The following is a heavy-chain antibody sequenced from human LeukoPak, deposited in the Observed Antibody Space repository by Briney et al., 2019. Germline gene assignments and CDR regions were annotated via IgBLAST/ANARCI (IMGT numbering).Heavy chain of an antibody. CDR3: ARGGYSYGYYYYYYYMDV. CDR2: INHSGST. J-gene: IGHJ6*03. V-gene: IGHV4-34*01. D-gene: IGHD5-18*01. CDR1: GGSFSGYY. Sequence: SETLSLTCAVYGGSFSGYYWSWIRQPPGKGLEWIGEINHSGSTNYKPSLKSRVTISVDTSKNQFSLKLSSVTAADTAVYYCARGGYSYGYYYYYYYMDVWGKGTTVTVSS.